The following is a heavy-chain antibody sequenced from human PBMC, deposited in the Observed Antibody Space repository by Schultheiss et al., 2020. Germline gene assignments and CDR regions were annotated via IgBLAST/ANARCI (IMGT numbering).Heavy chain of an antibody. V-gene: IGHV4-59*08. CDR1: GAYFSGYY. Sequence: SETLSLTCAVYGAYFSGYYWSWIRQPPGKGLEWIGYIYYSGSTNYNPSLKSRVTISVDTSKNQFSLKLSSVTAADTAMYYCARTRSFAFQHWGQGTLVTGSS. D-gene: IGHD3-16*01. CDR2: IYYSGST. CDR3: ARTRSFAFQH. J-gene: IGHJ1*01.